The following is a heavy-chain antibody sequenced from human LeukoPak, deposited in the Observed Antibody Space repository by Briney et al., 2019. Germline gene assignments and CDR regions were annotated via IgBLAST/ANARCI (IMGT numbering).Heavy chain of an antibody. J-gene: IGHJ5*02. D-gene: IGHD6-19*01. CDR1: GGSISSYY. CDR2: IYYSGST. V-gene: IGHV4-59*01. CDR3: ARGRSKYSSGWYGGGWFDP. Sequence: SETLSLTCTVSGGSISSYYWSWIRQPPGKGLEWIGYIYYSGSTNYNPSLKSRVTISVDTSKNQFFLKLSSVTAADTAVYYCARGRSKYSSGWYGGGWFDPWGQGTLVTVSS.